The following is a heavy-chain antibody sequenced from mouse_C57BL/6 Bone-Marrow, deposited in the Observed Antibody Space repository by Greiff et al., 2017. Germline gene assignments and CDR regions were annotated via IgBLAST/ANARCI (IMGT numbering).Heavy chain of an antibody. J-gene: IGHJ2*01. V-gene: IGHV1-76*01. CDR3: ARTTTVVAFDY. Sequence: QVQLQQSGAELVRPGASVKLSCKASGYNITDYYINWVKQRPGQGLEWIARIYPGSGNTYYNAKFKGKATLTAEKSSSTAYMQLSSLTSEDSAVYFCARTTTVVAFDYWGQGTTLTVSS. D-gene: IGHD1-1*01. CDR1: GYNITDYY. CDR2: IYPGSGNT.